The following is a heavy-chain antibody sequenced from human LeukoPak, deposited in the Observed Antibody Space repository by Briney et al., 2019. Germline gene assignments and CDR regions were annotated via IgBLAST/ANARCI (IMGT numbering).Heavy chain of an antibody. J-gene: IGHJ5*02. CDR3: ARAVYCSSTSCYDGAWFDP. D-gene: IGHD2-2*01. CDR1: SGSISSYY. Sequence: PSETLSLTCTVSSGSISSYYWTWIRQPPGKGLEWIGHISYSGSTNYNPSLKSRVTLSVDTSKNQFSLKLSSVTAADTAVYYCARAVYCSSTSCYDGAWFDPWGQGTLVTVSS. CDR2: ISYSGST. V-gene: IGHV4-59*01.